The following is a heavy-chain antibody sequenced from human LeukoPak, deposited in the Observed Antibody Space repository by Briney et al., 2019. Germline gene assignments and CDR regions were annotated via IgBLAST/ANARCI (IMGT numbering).Heavy chain of an antibody. CDR3: ARSYYYGSGSPYYGMDV. J-gene: IGHJ6*02. Sequence: SETLSLTCTVSGGSISSYYWSWIRQPPGKGLEWIGYIYYSGSTNYNPSLKSRVTISVDTSKNQFSLKLSSVTAADTAVYYCARSYYYGSGSPYYGMDVWGQGTTVTVSS. CDR2: IYYSGST. CDR1: GGSISSYY. V-gene: IGHV4-59*08. D-gene: IGHD3-10*01.